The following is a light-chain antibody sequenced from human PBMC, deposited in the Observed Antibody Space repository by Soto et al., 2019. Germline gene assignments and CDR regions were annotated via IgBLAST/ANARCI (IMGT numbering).Light chain of an antibody. CDR1: QRIYNW. CDR3: QQYNSYPLT. V-gene: IGKV1-5*01. J-gene: IGKJ4*01. Sequence: IQLTQSPSTLSASVGDRVTISCLASQRIYNWVDWYQQKPGKAPKLPIYDASSLESGVPSRFSGRGSGTEFTLTITSLQPDDLATFYCQQYNSYPLTFGGGTKVDIK. CDR2: DAS.